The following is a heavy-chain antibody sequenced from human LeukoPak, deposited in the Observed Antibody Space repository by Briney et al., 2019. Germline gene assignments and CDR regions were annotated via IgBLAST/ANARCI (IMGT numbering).Heavy chain of an antibody. CDR1: GGTFSSYA. J-gene: IGHJ4*02. CDR2: IIPIFGTA. Sequence: SVKVSCKASGGTFSSYAISWVRQAPGQGLEWMGGIIPIFGTANYAQKFQGRVTITTDESTSTAYMELSSLRSEDTAVYYCATDYIVVGGKLGYWGQGTLVTVSS. V-gene: IGHV1-69*05. D-gene: IGHD6-19*01. CDR3: ATDYIVVGGKLGY.